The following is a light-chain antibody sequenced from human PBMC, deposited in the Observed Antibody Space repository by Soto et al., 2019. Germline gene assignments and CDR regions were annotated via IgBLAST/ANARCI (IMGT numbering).Light chain of an antibody. CDR1: SSDVGIYNL. Sequence: QSVLTQPASVSGSPGQSITISCTGTSSDVGIYNLVSWYQQHPGKAPKLMIYEVSKWPSGVSHRFSGSKSANTASLTISGLQAEDEADYYCCSYAGSTTVVFGGGTKLTVL. J-gene: IGLJ2*01. CDR2: EVS. CDR3: CSYAGSTTVV. V-gene: IGLV2-23*02.